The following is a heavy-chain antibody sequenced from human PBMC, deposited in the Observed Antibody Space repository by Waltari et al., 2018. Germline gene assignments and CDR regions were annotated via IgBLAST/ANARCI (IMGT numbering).Heavy chain of an antibody. D-gene: IGHD1-7*01. V-gene: IGHV3-7*01. Sequence: EVQLVESGGGLVQPGGSLRLSCSTSGFTFGEYWITWVRQAPGKGLEWVGNIKTDGREEYYTDSVKGRFIISRDNAKNSLFLQMDSLRVEDTAVYYCARDGDRNYDYWGQGTLVTVSS. CDR1: GFTFGEYW. J-gene: IGHJ4*02. CDR2: IKTDGREE. CDR3: ARDGDRNYDY.